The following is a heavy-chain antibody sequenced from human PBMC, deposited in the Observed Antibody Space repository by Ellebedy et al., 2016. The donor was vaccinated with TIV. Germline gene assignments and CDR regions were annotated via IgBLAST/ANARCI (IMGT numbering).Heavy chain of an antibody. V-gene: IGHV3-11*04. CDR1: GFTLSDYH. CDR2: IRSNSRTT. J-gene: IGHJ3*02. Sequence: GESLKISCAASGFTLSDYHMSWIRQAPGKGLEWLSFIRSNSRTTYYANSVKGRFSVSRDNAKNSLFLQMNSLRADDTAVYYCARDISSLIYYGLGSQNVNPFDIWGQGTLVTVSS. CDR3: ARDISSLIYYGLGSQNVNPFDI. D-gene: IGHD3-10*01.